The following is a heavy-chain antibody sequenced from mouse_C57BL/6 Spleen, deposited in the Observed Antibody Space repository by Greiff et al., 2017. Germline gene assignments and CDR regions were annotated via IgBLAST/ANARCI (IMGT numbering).Heavy chain of an antibody. D-gene: IGHD1-1*01. J-gene: IGHJ3*01. CDR3: ARGPYGSSPWFAY. Sequence: EVQLQESGPGLVKPSQTVFLTCTVTGISITTGNYRWSWIRQFPGNKLEWIGYIYYSGTITYNPSLTSRTTITRDTPKNQFFLEMNSLTAEDTATYYCARGPYGSSPWFAYWGQGTLVTVSA. V-gene: IGHV3-5*01. CDR1: GISITTGNYR. CDR2: IYYSGTI.